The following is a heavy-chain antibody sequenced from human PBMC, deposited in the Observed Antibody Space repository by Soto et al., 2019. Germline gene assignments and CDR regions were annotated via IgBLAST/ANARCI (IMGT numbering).Heavy chain of an antibody. D-gene: IGHD3-22*01. Sequence: SETLSLTCAVYGGSFSAYYWSWIRQPPGKGLEWIGEINHSGGTSYNPSLKSRVTISVDTSKSQFSLKLTSVTAADRAVYYCARGSVDTVDSRGFYEYWGQGTPVNVSS. V-gene: IGHV4-34*01. CDR3: ARGSVDTVDSRGFYEY. CDR2: INHSGGT. J-gene: IGHJ4*02. CDR1: GGSFSAYY.